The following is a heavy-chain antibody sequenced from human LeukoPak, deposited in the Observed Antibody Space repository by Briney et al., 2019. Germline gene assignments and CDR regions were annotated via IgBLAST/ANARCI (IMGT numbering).Heavy chain of an antibody. J-gene: IGHJ4*02. CDR2: ISSSSSYI. CDR3: AREGLYNYGYVYGY. CDR1: GFTFSSYS. V-gene: IGHV3-21*01. D-gene: IGHD5-18*01. Sequence: GGSLRLSCAASGFTFSSYSMHWVRQSPGKGLEWVSSISSSSSYIYYTDSLKGRFTISRDNAKKSLYLQMNSLRAEDTAVYFCAREGLYNYGYVYGYWGQGTLVTVSS.